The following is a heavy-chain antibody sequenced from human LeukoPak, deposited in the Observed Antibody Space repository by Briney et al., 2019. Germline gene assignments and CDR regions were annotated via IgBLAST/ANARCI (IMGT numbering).Heavy chain of an antibody. D-gene: IGHD6-19*01. Sequence: ASVKVSCKASGGTFSSYAISWVRQAPGQGLEWMGGIIPIFGTANYAQKFQGRVTITADESTSTAYMELSSLRSEDTAVYYCASIDEQWLVLDYWGQGTLVTVPS. V-gene: IGHV1-69*13. J-gene: IGHJ4*02. CDR2: IIPIFGTA. CDR1: GGTFSSYA. CDR3: ASIDEQWLVLDY.